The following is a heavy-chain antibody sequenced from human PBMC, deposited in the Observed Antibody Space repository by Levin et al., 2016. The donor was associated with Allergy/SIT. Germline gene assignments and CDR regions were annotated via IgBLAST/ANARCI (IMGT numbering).Heavy chain of an antibody. Sequence: SETLSLTCTVSGGSISSSSYYWGWIRQPPGKGLEWIGSIYYSGSTYYNPSLKSRVTISVDTSKNQFSLKLSSVTAADTAVYYCARQYDSSGYGYFDLWGRGTLVTVSS. CDR1: GGSISSSSYY. V-gene: IGHV4-39*01. CDR2: IYYSGST. CDR3: ARQYDSSGYGYFDL. J-gene: IGHJ2*01. D-gene: IGHD3-22*01.